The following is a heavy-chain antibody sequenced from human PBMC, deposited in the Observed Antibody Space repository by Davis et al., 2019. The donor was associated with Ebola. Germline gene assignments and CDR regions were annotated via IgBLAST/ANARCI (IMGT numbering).Heavy chain of an antibody. CDR3: ARGMTTVTDY. CDR1: GGSISSYY. CDR2: ISQSGST. V-gene: IGHV4-59*01. Sequence: MPGGSLRLSCTVSGGSISSYYWSWIRQPPGKGLEWIGEISQSGSTNYNPSLKSRVTISVDRSKNQFSLKLSSVTAADTAVYYCARGMTTVTDYWGQGTLVTVSS. D-gene: IGHD4-17*01. J-gene: IGHJ4*02.